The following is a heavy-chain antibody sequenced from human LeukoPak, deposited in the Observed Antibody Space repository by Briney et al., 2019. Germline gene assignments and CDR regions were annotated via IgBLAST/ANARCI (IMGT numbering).Heavy chain of an antibody. J-gene: IGHJ6*02. CDR1: RFIFSDYA. CDR2: TEGDGSGA. CDR3: ARGVPLRYYYYGMDV. V-gene: IGHV3-23*01. Sequence: GGSLRLSCAASRFIFSDYAMSWVRQAPGKRLEWVSTTEGDGSGAHYADAVKGRFTISRDNAKNSLYLQMNSLRAEDTAVYYCARGVPLRYYYYGMDVWGQGTTVTVSS.